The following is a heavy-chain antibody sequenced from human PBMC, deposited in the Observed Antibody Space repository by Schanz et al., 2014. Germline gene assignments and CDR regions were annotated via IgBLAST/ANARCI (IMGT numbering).Heavy chain of an antibody. CDR3: AKVAPAATYLDS. CDR1: GFIFSSYN. D-gene: IGHD2-2*01. V-gene: IGHV3-21*04. J-gene: IGHJ4*02. CDR2: ISSGGRNI. Sequence: EVQLVESGGGLVKPGGSLRLSCVASGFIFSSYNMNWVRQSPGKGLEWVSSISSGGRNISYADSLKGRFTISRDNAKNSLFLQMNSLSAEDTAVYYCAKVAPAATYLDSWGLGTLVTVSS.